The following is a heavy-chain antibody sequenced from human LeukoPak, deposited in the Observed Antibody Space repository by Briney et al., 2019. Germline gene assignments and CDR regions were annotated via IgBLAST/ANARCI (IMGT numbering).Heavy chain of an antibody. CDR3: ARSNGDYYDSSGYSPDY. D-gene: IGHD3-22*01. CDR2: ISGSGGST. V-gene: IGHV3-23*01. CDR1: GFTFSSYA. J-gene: IGHJ4*02. Sequence: GGSLRLSCAASGFTFSSYAMSWVRQAPGKGLEWVSAISGSGGSTYYADSVKGRFTISRDNSKNTLYLQMNSLRAEDTAVYYCARSNGDYYDSSGYSPDYWGQGTLVTVSS.